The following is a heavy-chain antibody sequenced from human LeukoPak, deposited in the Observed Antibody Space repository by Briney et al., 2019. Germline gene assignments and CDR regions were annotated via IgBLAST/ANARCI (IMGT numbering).Heavy chain of an antibody. D-gene: IGHD7-27*01. CDR3: AGDRTLTGYFDY. CDR1: GGTFSSYA. V-gene: IGHV1-69*05. Sequence: SVKVSCKASGGTFSSYAISWVRQAPGQGLEWMGGIIPIFGTANYAQKFQGRVTITTDESTSTAYMELSSLRSEDTAVYYCAGDRTLTGYFDYWGQGTLVTVSS. CDR2: IIPIFGTA. J-gene: IGHJ4*02.